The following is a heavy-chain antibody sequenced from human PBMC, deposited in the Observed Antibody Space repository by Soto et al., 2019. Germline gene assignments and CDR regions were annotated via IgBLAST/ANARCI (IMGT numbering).Heavy chain of an antibody. CDR3: ARPDYGGGTYYFDH. D-gene: IGHD4-17*01. V-gene: IGHV4-39*01. J-gene: IGHJ4*02. Sequence: QLQLQESGPGLVKPSETLSLTCTVSGGSISSSSYYWGWIRQPPGKGLEWIGSIYYSWSTYYNPSLKSRGTIPVDTSKNQFAMKLTSVTAADTAVYYCARPDYGGGTYYFDHWGQGTLVTVSS. CDR2: IYYSWST. CDR1: GGSISSSSYY.